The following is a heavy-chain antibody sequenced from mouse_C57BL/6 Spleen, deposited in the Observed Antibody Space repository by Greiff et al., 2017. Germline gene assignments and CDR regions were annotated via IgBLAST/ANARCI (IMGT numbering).Heavy chain of an antibody. Sequence: QVQLQQSGAELVKPGASVKISCKASGYAFSSYWMNWVKQRPGKGLEWIGQIYPGDGDTNYKGKFKGKATLTADKSSSTAYMQLSSLTSEDSAVYFCARSYYDYDGGNAMDYWGQGTSVTVSS. J-gene: IGHJ4*01. V-gene: IGHV1-80*01. CDR1: GYAFSSYW. D-gene: IGHD2-4*01. CDR2: IYPGDGDT. CDR3: ARSYYDYDGGNAMDY.